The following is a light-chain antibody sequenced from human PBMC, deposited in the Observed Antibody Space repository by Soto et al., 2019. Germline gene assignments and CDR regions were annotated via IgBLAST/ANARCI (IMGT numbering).Light chain of an antibody. CDR2: DVS. CDR3: SSYTSSSTLE. V-gene: IGLV2-14*01. Sequence: QSVLTQPASVSGSPGQSITISCTGTSSDVGGYNYVSWYQQHPGKAPKLMIYDVSNRPSGVSNRFSGSKSGNTASLTISGLQAEDEADYYCSSYTSSSTLEFGGGTKVTAL. J-gene: IGLJ2*01. CDR1: SSDVGGYNY.